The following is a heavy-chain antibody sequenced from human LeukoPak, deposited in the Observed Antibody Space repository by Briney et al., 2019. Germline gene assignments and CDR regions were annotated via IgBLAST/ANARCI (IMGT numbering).Heavy chain of an antibody. CDR3: ARDDGAY. D-gene: IGHD1-26*01. V-gene: IGHV3-53*01. CDR2: MYSSGNT. CDR1: GLAVSSTY. Sequence: GGSLRLSCAASGLAVSSTYMSWVRQAPGKGLEWVSLMYSSGNTYYADSVKGRFTISRDNSRNTLYLQMNSLRVEDTAVYYCARDDGAYWGRGTLVIVSS. J-gene: IGHJ4*02.